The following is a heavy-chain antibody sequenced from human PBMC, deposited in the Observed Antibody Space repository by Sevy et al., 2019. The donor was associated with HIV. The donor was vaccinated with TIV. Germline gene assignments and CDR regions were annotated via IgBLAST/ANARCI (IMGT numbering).Heavy chain of an antibody. CDR3: ARDSWPTVTFYGMDL. CDR2: ISAYNGNS. Sequence: ASVKVSCKASGYTFTSYGISWVRQAPGQGLEWLGWISAYNGNSNYAQKLQGRVTMTTDTSTSTAYMELRSLRADDTAVYYCARDSWPTVTFYGMDLWGQGTTVTVSS. CDR1: GYTFTSYG. J-gene: IGHJ6*02. V-gene: IGHV1-18*01. D-gene: IGHD4-4*01.